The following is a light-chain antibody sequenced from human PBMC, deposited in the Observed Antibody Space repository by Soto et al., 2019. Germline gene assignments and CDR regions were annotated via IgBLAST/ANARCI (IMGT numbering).Light chain of an antibody. V-gene: IGKV3-11*01. CDR2: EAS. Sequence: EIVLTQSPATLSLSPGERATLSCRASQYIRTYLAWYQHKPGQAPRLLIYEASNRATGIPAGFSGGGSGTDFSLTISSLEPEDFAVYYCQQRSDWPTFGQGTRLEIK. J-gene: IGKJ5*01. CDR3: QQRSDWPT. CDR1: QYIRTY.